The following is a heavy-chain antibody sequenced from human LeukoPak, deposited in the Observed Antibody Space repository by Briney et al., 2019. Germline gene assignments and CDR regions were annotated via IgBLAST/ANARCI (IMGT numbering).Heavy chain of an antibody. J-gene: IGHJ4*02. CDR3: AKDYGKDSSGWYDY. V-gene: IGHV3-9*01. D-gene: IGHD6-19*01. CDR1: GFTFDDYA. Sequence: GGSLRLSCAASGFTFDDYAMHWVRQAPGKGLEWVSGISWISGSIGYADSVKGRFTISRDNAKNSLYLQMNSLRAEDTALYYCAKDYGKDSSGWYDYWGQGTLVTVSS. CDR2: ISWISGSI.